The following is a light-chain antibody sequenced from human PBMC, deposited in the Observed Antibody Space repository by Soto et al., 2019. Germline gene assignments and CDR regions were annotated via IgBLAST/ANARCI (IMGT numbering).Light chain of an antibody. J-gene: IGKJ4*01. CDR3: LQYNNWPPELT. CDR2: GAS. CDR1: QSIGTN. V-gene: IGKV3-15*01. Sequence: EIVMTQSPATLSVSPGERATLSCRASQSIGTNLAWYQQKPGQAPRLLIYGASTRATGIPVRFSGSGSGTEFTLTISSLQSEDFAIYYCLQYNNWPPELTFGGGTKVQIK.